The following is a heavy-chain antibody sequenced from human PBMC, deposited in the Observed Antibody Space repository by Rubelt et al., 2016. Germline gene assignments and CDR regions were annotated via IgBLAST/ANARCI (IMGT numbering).Heavy chain of an antibody. CDR2: INSDGSTA. CDR1: GFTFSSYW. J-gene: IGHJ4*02. D-gene: IGHD3-9*01. CDR3: ARGFEGQRGLNY. V-gene: IGHV3-74*02. Sequence: EVQLVESGGGLVQPGGSLRLSCAASGFTFSSYWMHWVRQAPGKGLVWVSRINSDGSTASYADSVKGRFTISRDNAKNTRLRRMTSLRAEETAVYYCARGFEGQRGLNYWGQGTLVTVSS.